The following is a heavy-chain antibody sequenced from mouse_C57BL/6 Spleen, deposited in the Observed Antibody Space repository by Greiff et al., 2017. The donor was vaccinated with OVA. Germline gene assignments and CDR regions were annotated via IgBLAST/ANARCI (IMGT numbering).Heavy chain of an antibody. J-gene: IGHJ1*03. Sequence: EVHLVESGGGLVQPGGSMKLSCAASGFTFSDAWMDWVRQSPEKGLEWVAEIRNKANNHATYYAESVKGRFTISRDDSKSSVYLQMNSLRAEDTGIYYCTRRMGRGYFDVWGTGTTVTVSS. CDR1: GFTFSDAW. CDR2: IRNKANNHAT. V-gene: IGHV6-6*01. D-gene: IGHD4-1*01. CDR3: TRRMGRGYFDV.